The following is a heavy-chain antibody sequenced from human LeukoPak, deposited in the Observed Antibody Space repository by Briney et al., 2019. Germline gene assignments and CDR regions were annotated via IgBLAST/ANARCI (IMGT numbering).Heavy chain of an antibody. Sequence: AASVKVSCKASGYTFTSHGISWVRQAPGQGLEWMGWISGYNGNTNYAQKFQGRVTMTTDTSMTTVYMELRNLRSDDTAVFYCARDGRFGELSDYWGQGTLVTVSS. J-gene: IGHJ4*02. CDR2: ISGYNGNT. CDR3: ARDGRFGELSDY. CDR1: GYTFTSHG. D-gene: IGHD3-10*01. V-gene: IGHV1-18*01.